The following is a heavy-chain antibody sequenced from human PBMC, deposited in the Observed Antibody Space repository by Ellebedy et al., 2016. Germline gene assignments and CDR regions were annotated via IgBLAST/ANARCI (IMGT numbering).Heavy chain of an antibody. CDR2: ISATGDNT. J-gene: IGHJ4*02. CDR3: AKSGGIEDYLLFQYDY. D-gene: IGHD3/OR15-3a*01. Sequence: GGSLRLXCAASRFTFNNYAMNWVRQAPGKGLEWVSSISATGDNTYYVDSVRGRFTISRDNSKNTLHLQMSGLTAEDTALYYCAKSGGIEDYLLFQYDYWGQGTLVTVSS. V-gene: IGHV3-23*01. CDR1: RFTFNNYA.